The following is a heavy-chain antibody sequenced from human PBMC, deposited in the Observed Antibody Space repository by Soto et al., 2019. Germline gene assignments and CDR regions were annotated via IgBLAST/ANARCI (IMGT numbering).Heavy chain of an antibody. Sequence: WGSPRLSCAASGFTFSSSAMHWARQTPGKGLEWVAVISYDGSNKYYADSVKGRFTISRDNSKNTLYLQMNSPRAEDTAVYYCARGDPNYYYYGMDVWGQGTTVTVSS. CDR1: GFTFSSSA. J-gene: IGHJ6*02. V-gene: IGHV3-30-3*01. D-gene: IGHD2-21*01. CDR3: ARGDPNYYYYGMDV. CDR2: ISYDGSNK.